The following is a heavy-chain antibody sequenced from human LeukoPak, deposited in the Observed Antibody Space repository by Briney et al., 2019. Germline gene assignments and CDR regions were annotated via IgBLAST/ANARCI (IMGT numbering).Heavy chain of an antibody. Sequence: GGSLRLSCATSGFTLSLAWMHWVRQAPGKGLEWVAVIWYDGINKYYADSVKGRFTISRDNSKNTLYLQMNSLRAEDTAVYYCARGGIAVALLEGDYWGQGTLVTVSS. CDR3: ARGGIAVALLEGDY. V-gene: IGHV3-33*08. CDR2: IWYDGINK. CDR1: GFTLSLAW. D-gene: IGHD6-19*01. J-gene: IGHJ4*02.